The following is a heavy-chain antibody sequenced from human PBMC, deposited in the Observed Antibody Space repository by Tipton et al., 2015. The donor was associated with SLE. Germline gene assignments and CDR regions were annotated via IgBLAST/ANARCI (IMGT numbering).Heavy chain of an antibody. D-gene: IGHD3-22*01. CDR3: ARESRYYESTSYSDAFDI. Sequence: TLSLTCSVSGGSLSGHYWCWIRQTPGMRLEWIGYIYFSGSTNYNPSFSGRVTISLDRSTDQVSLHLDAVTAADTAVYYCARESRYYESTSYSDAFDIWGRGTTVVVSS. J-gene: IGHJ3*02. CDR1: GGSLSGHY. CDR2: IYFSGST. V-gene: IGHV4-59*11.